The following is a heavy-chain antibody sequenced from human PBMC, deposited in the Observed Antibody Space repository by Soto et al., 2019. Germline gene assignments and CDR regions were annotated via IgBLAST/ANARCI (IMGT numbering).Heavy chain of an antibody. CDR1: GFTFDDYT. D-gene: IGHD3-22*01. CDR2: ISWDGGST. V-gene: IGHV3-43*01. CDR3: AKDRRDYYASSGYDY. Sequence: EVQLVESGGVVVQPGGSLRLSCAASGFTFDDYTMHWVRQAPGKGLEWVSLISWDGGSTYYADSVKGRFTISRDNSKNSLYLQMNSLRTEDTALYYCAKDRRDYYASSGYDYWGQGTLVTVSS. J-gene: IGHJ4*02.